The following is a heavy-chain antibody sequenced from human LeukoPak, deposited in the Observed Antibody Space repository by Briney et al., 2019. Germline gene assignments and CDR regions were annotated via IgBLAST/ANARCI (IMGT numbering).Heavy chain of an antibody. CDR3: ARGYSGYDYPFDY. CDR2: IIPIFGTA. D-gene: IGHD5-12*01. CDR1: GGTFSSYA. Sequence: SVKVSCKASGGTFSSYAISWVRQAPGQGLEGMGGIIPIFGTANYAQKFQGRVTITADESTSTAYMELSSLRSEDTAVYYCARGYSGYDYPFDYWGQGTLVTVSS. V-gene: IGHV1-69*13. J-gene: IGHJ4*02.